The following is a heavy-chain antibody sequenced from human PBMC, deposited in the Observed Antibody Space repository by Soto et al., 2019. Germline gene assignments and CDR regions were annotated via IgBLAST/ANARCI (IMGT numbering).Heavy chain of an antibody. J-gene: IGHJ5*02. CDR3: AKDLTRQLAYWLDP. D-gene: IGHD6-6*01. Sequence: ASMKVSCKASGFSFTGYYIHWLLQAPGQGLEWMGWINAHSGGTEYAQKFQGRVTLTRDTSIATAYLTLTSLTSDDTALYYCAKDLTRQLAYWLDPWGQGTQVTVSS. V-gene: IGHV1-2*02. CDR2: INAHSGGT. CDR1: GFSFTGYY.